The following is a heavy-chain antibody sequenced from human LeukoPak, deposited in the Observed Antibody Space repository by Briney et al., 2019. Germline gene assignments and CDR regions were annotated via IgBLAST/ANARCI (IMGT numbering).Heavy chain of an antibody. Sequence: PSETLSLTCTVSGGSISGYYWHWIRQPPGMGLEWIGYINYSRSTDYNPSLKSRVTISVDTSKNQFSLNLRSVTAADTAVYYCAREYSSFEYWGQGILVTVSS. CDR2: INYSRST. V-gene: IGHV4-59*01. CDR1: GGSISGYY. CDR3: AREYSSFEY. J-gene: IGHJ4*02. D-gene: IGHD3-22*01.